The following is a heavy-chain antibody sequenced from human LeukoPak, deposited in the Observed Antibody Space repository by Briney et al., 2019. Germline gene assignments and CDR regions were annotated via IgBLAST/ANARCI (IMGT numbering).Heavy chain of an antibody. CDR2: INEDGSKK. D-gene: IGHD3-9*01. CDR1: GFTFGNYW. Sequence: GGSLRLSCTASGFTFGNYWMTWVRQAPGKGLEWVANINEDGSKKYYVDSVKGRSTISRDNAKNSQYLQMNNLRAEDTAVYYCGRDDPPNYDILTGYYDALDIWGQGTMVTVSS. J-gene: IGHJ3*02. V-gene: IGHV3-7*01. CDR3: GRDDPPNYDILTGYYDALDI.